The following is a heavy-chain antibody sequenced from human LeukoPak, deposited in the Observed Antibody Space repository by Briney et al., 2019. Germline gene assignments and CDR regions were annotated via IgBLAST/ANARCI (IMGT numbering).Heavy chain of an antibody. CDR2: IYTSGST. V-gene: IGHV4-4*07. CDR1: GGSISSYY. D-gene: IGHD4-17*01. CDR3: ARDTGYGDYVYYFDY. Sequence: PSETLSLTCTVSGGSISSYYWSWIRQPAGKGREWIGRIYTSGSTNYNPSLKSRVTMSVDTSKNQFSLKLSSVTAADTAVYYCARDTGYGDYVYYFDYWGQGTPVTVSS. J-gene: IGHJ4*02.